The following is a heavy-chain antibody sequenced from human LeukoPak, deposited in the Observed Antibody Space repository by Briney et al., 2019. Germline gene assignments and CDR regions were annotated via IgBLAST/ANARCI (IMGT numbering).Heavy chain of an antibody. CDR1: GFTFSNYW. D-gene: IGHD2-15*01. Sequence: GGSLRLSCAGSGFTFSNYWIHWVRQVPGKGLVWVSRINEHGTITDYADSVRGRFTISRDNGKNTLYLQMNSLRVDDTAVYYCARDLSGGHDYWGQGTLVSVSS. CDR2: INEHGTIT. J-gene: IGHJ4*02. CDR3: ARDLSGGHDY. V-gene: IGHV3-74*01.